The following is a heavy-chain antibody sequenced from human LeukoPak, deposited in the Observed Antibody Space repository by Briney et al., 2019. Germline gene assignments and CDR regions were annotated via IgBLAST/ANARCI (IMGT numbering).Heavy chain of an antibody. CDR3: ARGQAYCGADCYSD. CDR1: GFSISHYY. CDR2: ICTGGGT. Sequence: GGSLRLSCAASGFSISHYYMTWVRQTPGKGLDWVSVICTGGGTSYGDSVKGRFTISRDNSKNTLYLQMNSLRADDTAIYYCARGQAYCGADCYSDWGQGTLVTVSS. V-gene: IGHV3-66*01. D-gene: IGHD2-21*02. J-gene: IGHJ4*02.